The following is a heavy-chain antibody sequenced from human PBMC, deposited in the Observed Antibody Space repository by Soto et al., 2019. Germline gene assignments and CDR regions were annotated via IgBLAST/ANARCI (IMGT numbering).Heavy chain of an antibody. CDR3: ARGQGAAIGDYYYHGMDV. D-gene: IGHD2-2*02. Sequence: EVQLVESGGGLVQPGGSLKLSCAASGFIFSGSAIHWVRQASGKGLEWVGRIRSRANNFATSSAASVKGRFTFSRDDSKNTAYLQMNTLTPEDTAVYYCARGQGAAIGDYYYHGMDVWGQGTTVPVSS. J-gene: IGHJ6*02. V-gene: IGHV3-73*02. CDR2: IRSRANNFAT. CDR1: GFIFSGSA.